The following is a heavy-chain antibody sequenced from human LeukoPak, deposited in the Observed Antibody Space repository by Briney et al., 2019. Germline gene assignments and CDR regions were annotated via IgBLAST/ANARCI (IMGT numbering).Heavy chain of an antibody. J-gene: IGHJ5*02. Sequence: SETLSLTCTVSGGSISSYYWSWIRQPAGKGLEWIGRIYTSGSTNYNPSLKSRVTMSVDTSKNQFSLKLSSVTAADTAVYYCARLIAVAGLRGIDPWGQGTLVTVSS. V-gene: IGHV4-4*07. CDR2: IYTSGST. D-gene: IGHD6-19*01. CDR1: GGSISSYY. CDR3: ARLIAVAGLRGIDP.